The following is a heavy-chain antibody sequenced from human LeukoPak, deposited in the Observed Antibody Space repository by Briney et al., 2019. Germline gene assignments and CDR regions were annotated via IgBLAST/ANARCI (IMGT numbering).Heavy chain of an antibody. CDR3: ARHEYSGSYYGLSWFDP. Sequence: SSETLSLTXTVSGGSISSSGYYWGWIRQPPGKGLEWIASIYYSGSTYYNPSIKSRDTISVDTSKNQLSLKLSSLTAADTAVYYCARHEYSGSYYGLSWFDPWGQRTLVTVSS. D-gene: IGHD1-26*01. CDR2: IYYSGST. J-gene: IGHJ5*02. V-gene: IGHV4-39*01. CDR1: GGSISSSGYY.